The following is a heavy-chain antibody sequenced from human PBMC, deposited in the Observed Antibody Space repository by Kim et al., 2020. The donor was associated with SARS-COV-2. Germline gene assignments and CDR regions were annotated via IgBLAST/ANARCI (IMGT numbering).Heavy chain of an antibody. V-gene: IGHV4-34*01. CDR3: ARGRGGTTVVTRGLGYYS. D-gene: IGHD4-17*01. CDR2: INHSGST. J-gene: IGHJ6*01. CDR1: GGSFSGYY. Sequence: SETLSLTCAVYGGSFSGYYWSWIRQPPGKGLEWIGEINHSGSTNYNQSLKSRVTISVDTSKNQFSLNLSSVTAADTAVYYCARGRGGTTVVTRGLGYYS.